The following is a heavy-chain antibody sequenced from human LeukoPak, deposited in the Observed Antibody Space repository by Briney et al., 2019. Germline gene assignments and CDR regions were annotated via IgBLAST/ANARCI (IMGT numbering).Heavy chain of an antibody. Sequence: ASVKVSCKASGYTFTSYDINWVRQATGQGLEWMGWMNPNSGNTGYAQKFQGRVTMTRNTSISTAYMELSSLRSEDTAVYYCARGDEDIEGYYYYMDVWGDGTTVTVSS. J-gene: IGHJ6*03. V-gene: IGHV1-8*01. D-gene: IGHD5-12*01. CDR2: MNPNSGNT. CDR1: GYTFTSYD. CDR3: ARGDEDIEGYYYYMDV.